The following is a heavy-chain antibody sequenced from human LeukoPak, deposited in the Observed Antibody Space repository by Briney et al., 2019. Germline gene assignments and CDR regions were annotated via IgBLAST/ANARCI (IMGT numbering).Heavy chain of an antibody. Sequence: PGGSLRLSCAASGFTFGSYGMHWVRQAPGKGLEWVAVISYDGSNKYSADSVKGRFTISRDNSKNTLYLQMNSLRAEDTAVYYCANYGDYYYFYYWGQGTLVTVSS. D-gene: IGHD4-17*01. CDR2: ISYDGSNK. CDR1: GFTFGSYG. CDR3: ANYGDYYYFYY. J-gene: IGHJ4*02. V-gene: IGHV3-30*18.